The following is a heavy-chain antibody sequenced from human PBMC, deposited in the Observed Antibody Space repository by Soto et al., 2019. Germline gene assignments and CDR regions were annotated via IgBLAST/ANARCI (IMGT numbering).Heavy chain of an antibody. CDR1: GGSISSGGYY. Sequence: SETLSLTCTVSGGSISSGGYYWSWIRQHPGKGLEWIGYIYYSGSTYYNPSLKSRVTISVDTSKNQFSLKLSSVTAADTAVYYCARDFCSSNSCSYFDYWGQGTLVTVSS. CDR2: IYYSGST. V-gene: IGHV4-31*03. CDR3: ARDFCSSNSCSYFDY. J-gene: IGHJ4*02. D-gene: IGHD2-2*01.